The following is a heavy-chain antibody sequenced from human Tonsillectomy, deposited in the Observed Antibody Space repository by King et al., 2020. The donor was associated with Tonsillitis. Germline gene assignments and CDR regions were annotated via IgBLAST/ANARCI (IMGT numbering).Heavy chain of an antibody. J-gene: IGHJ4*02. CDR1: GYTFTSYY. V-gene: IGHV1-46*01. CDR3: ARESGGDYDSSAFDY. Sequence: QLVQSGAEVKKPGASVKVSCKASGYTFTSYYMHWVRQAPGQGLEWMGIINPSGGSTSYAQKFQGRVTMTRDTSTSTVYMELSSLRSEDTAGYYCARESGGDYDSSAFDYWGQGTLVTVSS. D-gene: IGHD3-9*01. CDR2: INPSGGST.